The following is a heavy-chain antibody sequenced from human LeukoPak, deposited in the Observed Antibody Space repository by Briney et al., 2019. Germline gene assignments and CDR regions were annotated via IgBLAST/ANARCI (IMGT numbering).Heavy chain of an antibody. J-gene: IGHJ6*04. CDR2: ISPRGDIT. CDR3: AELGITMIGGV. CDR1: GFTVSSNY. Sequence: PGGSLRLSCAASGFTVSSNYMNWVRQAPGKGLEWVSGISPRGDITYYADSVKGRFTISRDNAKNSLYLQMNSLRAEDTAVYYCAELGITMIGGVWGKGTTVTISS. V-gene: IGHV3-66*01. D-gene: IGHD3-10*02.